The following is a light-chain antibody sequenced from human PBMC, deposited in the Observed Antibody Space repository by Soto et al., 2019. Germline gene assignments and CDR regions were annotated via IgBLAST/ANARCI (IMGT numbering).Light chain of an antibody. CDR1: NIGSKS. J-gene: IGLJ2*01. Sequence: SYELTQPLSVSVALGQTARITCGGHNIGSKSVYWYQQRPGQAPVLIIYRDTNRPSGIPERFSGSNSGNTATLTLSRAQVGDEADYFCHAWDSNTVVFGGGTKLTVL. V-gene: IGLV3-9*01. CDR2: RDT. CDR3: HAWDSNTVV.